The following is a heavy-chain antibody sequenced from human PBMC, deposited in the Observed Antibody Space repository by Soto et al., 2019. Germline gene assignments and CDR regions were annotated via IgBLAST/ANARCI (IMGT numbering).Heavy chain of an antibody. CDR2: IHHGGRT. D-gene: IGHD5-12*01. CDR1: GGSLSDHNW. J-gene: IGHJ4*02. CDR3: ARDGTEGYNPVF. V-gene: IGHV4-4*02. Sequence: QVQLQESGPGLVQPSGTLSLTCAVSGGSLSDHNWWRWVRQPPGKGLAWIAEIHHGGRTNYNASLKSRLTMSIDKSQNHFSLRLTSVTAADTAVYFCARDGTEGYNPVFGGQGTLVTVSS.